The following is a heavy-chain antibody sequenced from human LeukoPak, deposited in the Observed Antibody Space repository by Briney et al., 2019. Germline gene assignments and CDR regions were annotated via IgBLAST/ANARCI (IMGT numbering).Heavy chain of an antibody. D-gene: IGHD3-22*01. CDR2: IIPIFGTA. CDR1: GGTFISYA. CDR3: ATQYYYDSSGYYLFDY. Sequence: ASVKVSCKASGGTFISYAISWVRQAPGQGLEWMGGIIPIFGTANYAQKFQGRVTITADESTSTAYMELSSLRSEDTAVYYCATQYYYDSSGYYLFDYWGQGTLVTVSS. J-gene: IGHJ4*02. V-gene: IGHV1-69*13.